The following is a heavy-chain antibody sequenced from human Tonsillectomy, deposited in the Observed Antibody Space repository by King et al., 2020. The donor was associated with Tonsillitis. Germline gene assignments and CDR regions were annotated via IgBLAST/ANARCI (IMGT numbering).Heavy chain of an antibody. D-gene: IGHD3-3*01. CDR1: GGTFSSFA. Sequence: QLVQSGAEVKRPGSSVKVSCKASGGTFSSFAISWLRQAPGQGLELMGRIIPILDITNYAQKFQGSVTITADKSTSTAYMGLSSLSSEDTAVYFCASGSIFGQNYYYYMDVWGKGTTVTVSS. J-gene: IGHJ6*03. CDR2: IIPILDIT. CDR3: ASGSIFGQNYYYYMDV. V-gene: IGHV1-69*04.